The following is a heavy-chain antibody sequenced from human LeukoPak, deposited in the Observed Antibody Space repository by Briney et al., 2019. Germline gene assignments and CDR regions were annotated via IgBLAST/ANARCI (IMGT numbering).Heavy chain of an antibody. V-gene: IGHV1-8*01. CDR1: GYTFTIHD. CDR2: VRTKTGRT. CDR3: ARDSERNDRWFDP. J-gene: IGHJ5*02. Sequence: GSCKASGYTFTIHDINWVRQAPGQGMEWMGWVRTKTGRTGYTQKLQGRLHMPTTASLSPAYMELSSLRSDDPAVYFCARDSERNDRWFDPWGQGTLVTVSS. D-gene: IGHD1-1*01.